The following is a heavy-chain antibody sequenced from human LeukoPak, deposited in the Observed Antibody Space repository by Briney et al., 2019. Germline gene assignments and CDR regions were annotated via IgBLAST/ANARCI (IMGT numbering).Heavy chain of an antibody. D-gene: IGHD2-2*01. J-gene: IGHJ5*02. V-gene: IGHV3-74*01. CDR2: ISSDGSET. Sequence: PGGSLRLSCTASGFTLSNHWMHWVRQAPGKGLVWVSRISSDGSETVYADSVKGRFTISRDNAKNTLYLQMNSLRVEDTAVYYCASSPQGYSTLLTWGQGTLITVSS. CDR1: GFTLSNHW. CDR3: ASSPQGYSTLLT.